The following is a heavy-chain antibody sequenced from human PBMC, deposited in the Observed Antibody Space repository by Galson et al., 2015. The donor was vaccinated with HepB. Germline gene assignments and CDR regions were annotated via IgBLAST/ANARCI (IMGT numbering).Heavy chain of an antibody. D-gene: IGHD3-3*01. CDR3: ARRASDPFLFDY. CDR1: GFTFDDYA. Sequence: SLRLSCAASGFTFDDYAMHWARQAPGKGLEWVSGISWNSGSIAYADSVKGRFTISRDNAKNSLYLQMNSLKTEDTALYYCARRASDPFLFDYWGQGMLVTVSS. J-gene: IGHJ4*02. CDR2: ISWNSGSI. V-gene: IGHV3-9*01.